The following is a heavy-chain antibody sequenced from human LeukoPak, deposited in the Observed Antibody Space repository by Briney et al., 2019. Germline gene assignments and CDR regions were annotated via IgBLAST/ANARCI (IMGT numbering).Heavy chain of an antibody. CDR2: IYSGGST. Sequence: GGSLRLSCAASGFTVSSNYMSWVRQAPGKGLEWVSVIYSGGSTYYADSVKGRFTFSRDNSKNTLYLQMNSLRAEDTAVYYCARDREGSTGFDYWGQGTLVTVSS. J-gene: IGHJ4*02. D-gene: IGHD2-2*01. CDR3: ARDREGSTGFDY. V-gene: IGHV3-66*02. CDR1: GFTVSSNY.